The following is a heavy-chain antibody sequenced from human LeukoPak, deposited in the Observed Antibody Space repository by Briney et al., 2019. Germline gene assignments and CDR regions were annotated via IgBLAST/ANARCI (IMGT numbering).Heavy chain of an antibody. CDR3: ARADDYHLLDAFDI. V-gene: IGHV3-20*04. D-gene: IGHD2-2*01. CDR1: GFTFDDYG. Sequence: PGGSLRLSCAASGFTFDDYGMSWVRQAPGKGLEWVSGINWNGGSTGYAGSVKGGFTISRDNAKNSLYLQMNSLRAEDTALYYCARADDYHLLDAFDIWGQGTMVTVSS. J-gene: IGHJ3*02. CDR2: INWNGGST.